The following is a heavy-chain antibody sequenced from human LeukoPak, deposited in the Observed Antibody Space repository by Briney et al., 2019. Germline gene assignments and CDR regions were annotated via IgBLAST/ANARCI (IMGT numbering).Heavy chain of an antibody. CDR3: ARGDDSSGYSTFDI. CDR1: GGSISSSNYY. Sequence: PSETLSLICTVSGGSISSSNYYWGWIRQPPGKGLEWIGSIHYSGSTYYNPSLKSRVSISVDTSRIQFSLKLSSVTAADTAVYYCARGDDSSGYSTFDIWGQGTMVTVSS. J-gene: IGHJ3*02. D-gene: IGHD3-22*01. CDR2: IHYSGST. V-gene: IGHV4-39*01.